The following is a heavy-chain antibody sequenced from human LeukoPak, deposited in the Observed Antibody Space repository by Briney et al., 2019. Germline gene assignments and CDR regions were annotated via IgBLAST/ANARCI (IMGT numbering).Heavy chain of an antibody. Sequence: SETLSLTCTVSGGSISSSSYYWGWICQPPGKGLEWIGSIYYSGSTYYNPSLKSRVTISVDTSKNQFSLKLSSVTAADTAVYYCARGRGYSYGPFDYWGQGTLVTVSS. D-gene: IGHD5-18*01. J-gene: IGHJ4*02. V-gene: IGHV4-39*07. CDR1: GGSISSSSYY. CDR2: IYYSGST. CDR3: ARGRGYSYGPFDY.